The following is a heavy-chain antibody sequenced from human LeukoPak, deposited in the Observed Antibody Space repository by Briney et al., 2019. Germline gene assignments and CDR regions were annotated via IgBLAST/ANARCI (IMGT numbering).Heavy chain of an antibody. J-gene: IGHJ4*02. D-gene: IGHD3-3*01. V-gene: IGHV1-2*02. CDR3: ARVVPNYDLWSGYYFGY. CDR1: GYTFTGYY. Sequence: ASVKVSCKASGYTFTGYYMHWVRQAPGQGLEWMGWINPNSGGTNHAQKFQGRVTMTRDTSISTAYMELSRLRSDDTAVYYCARVVPNYDLWSGYYFGYWGQGTLVTVSS. CDR2: INPNSGGT.